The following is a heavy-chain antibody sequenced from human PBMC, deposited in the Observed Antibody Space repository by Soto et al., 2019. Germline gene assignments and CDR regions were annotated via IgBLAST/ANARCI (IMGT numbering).Heavy chain of an antibody. J-gene: IGHJ3*02. CDR3: ATISLSALNLGAFDI. CDR2: IKGDGSEE. D-gene: IGHD2-21*01. CDR1: GFSFSSYW. V-gene: IGHV3-7*01. Sequence: EVQLVESGGGLVQPGASLRLSCAASGFSFSSYWMSWVRQAPGKGLEWVANIKGDGSEENYVDSLKGRITISRDNARNTLLLQMDSMRAEDTDVYYCATISLSALNLGAFDIWGRGTMVTVCS.